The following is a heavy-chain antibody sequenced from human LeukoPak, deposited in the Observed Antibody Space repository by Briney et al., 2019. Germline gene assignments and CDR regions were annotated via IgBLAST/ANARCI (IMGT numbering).Heavy chain of an antibody. J-gene: IGHJ3*02. V-gene: IGHV3-23*01. D-gene: IGHD6-19*01. Sequence: GGSLRLSCAASGFTFSSYAMSWVRQDPGKGLEWISAISDSGGSTYYADSVKGRFTISTDNSKKPLFLQMNSLRAEDTAIYYCAKRFSSGWRYAFDIWGQGTMVTVSS. CDR3: AKRFSSGWRYAFDI. CDR2: ISDSGGST. CDR1: GFTFSSYA.